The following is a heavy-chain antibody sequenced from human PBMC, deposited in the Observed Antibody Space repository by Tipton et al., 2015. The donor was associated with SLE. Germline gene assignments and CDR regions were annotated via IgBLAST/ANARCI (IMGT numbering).Heavy chain of an antibody. V-gene: IGHV4-38-2*01. Sequence: LRLSCAASGFTFSSYAMSWVRQAPGKGLEWIGSIYHSGSTYYNPSLKSRVIISVDTSKNQFSLKLSSVTAADTAVYYCARGPEQWLVNPHYFDYWGQGTLVTVSS. J-gene: IGHJ4*02. D-gene: IGHD6-19*01. CDR1: GFTFSSYA. CDR3: ARGPEQWLVNPHYFDY. CDR2: IYHSGST.